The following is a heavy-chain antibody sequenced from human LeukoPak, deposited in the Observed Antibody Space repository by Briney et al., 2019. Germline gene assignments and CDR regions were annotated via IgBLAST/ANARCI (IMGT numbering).Heavy chain of an antibody. CDR3: ARGPHFYDSSGYYSTNGDY. CDR1: GGSISSYY. V-gene: IGHV4-59*12. Sequence: SETLSLTCTVSGGSISSYYWSWIRQPPGKGLEWIGYIYYSGSTNYNPSLKSRVTISVDTSKNQFSLKLSSVTAADTAVYYCARGPHFYDSSGYYSTNGDYWGQGTLVTVSS. J-gene: IGHJ4*02. CDR2: IYYSGST. D-gene: IGHD3-22*01.